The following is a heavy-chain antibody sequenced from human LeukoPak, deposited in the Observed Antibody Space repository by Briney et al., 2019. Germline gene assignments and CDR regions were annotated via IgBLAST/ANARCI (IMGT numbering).Heavy chain of an antibody. V-gene: IGHV4-39*07. CDR3: ARGAYGSGSNDFDY. Sequence: SETLSLTCTVSGGSISSSSYYWGWIRQPPGKGLEWIGSIYHSGSTYYNPSLKSRVTISVDTSKNQFSLKLSSVTAADTAVYYCARGAYGSGSNDFDYWGQGTLVTVSS. J-gene: IGHJ4*02. CDR1: GGSISSSSYY. D-gene: IGHD3-10*01. CDR2: IYHSGST.